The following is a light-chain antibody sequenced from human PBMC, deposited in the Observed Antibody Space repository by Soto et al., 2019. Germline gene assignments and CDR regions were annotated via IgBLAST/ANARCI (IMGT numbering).Light chain of an antibody. CDR1: QSLVHSDGIAY. J-gene: IGKJ5*01. Sequence: DVVVTQSPLSLRVTLGQPASISCRSNQSLVHSDGIAYFSWFQQRPGPSPRRLIYKVSNRDSGVPARVSGSGSGSDFALKISRVEAEDVGVYYCMQGTHWPITVGQGTRLEIK. CDR3: MQGTHWPIT. CDR2: KVS. V-gene: IGKV2-30*02.